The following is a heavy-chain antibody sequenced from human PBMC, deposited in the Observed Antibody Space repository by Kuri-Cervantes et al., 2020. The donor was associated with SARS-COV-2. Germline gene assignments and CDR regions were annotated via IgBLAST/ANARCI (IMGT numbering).Heavy chain of an antibody. J-gene: IGHJ6*02. V-gene: IGHV3-21*04. CDR2: ISSSSSYI. CDR3: AVQSVAAHYNCGMDV. D-gene: IGHD1-1*01. CDR1: GFTVSSNF. Sequence: GESLKISCAASGFTVSSNFMSWVRQAPGKGLEWVSSISSSSSYIYYADSVKGRFTISRDNTKNSLYLQMNSLRAEDTAVYYRAVQSVAAHYNCGMDVWGQGTMVTVSS.